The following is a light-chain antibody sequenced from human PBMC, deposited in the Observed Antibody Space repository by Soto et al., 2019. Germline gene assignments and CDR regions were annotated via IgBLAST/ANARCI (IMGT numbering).Light chain of an antibody. CDR1: QDIATY. J-gene: IGKJ5*01. V-gene: IGKV1-33*01. CDR2: DAS. Sequence: DIQMTQSPSSLSASVGNRVTITCQASQDIATYLNWYQQKPGKAPNLLIYDASNLETGVPSRFSGGGSGTHFTFTISNLQPEDIATYYCQQYESLPLTFGQGTRLENK. CDR3: QQYESLPLT.